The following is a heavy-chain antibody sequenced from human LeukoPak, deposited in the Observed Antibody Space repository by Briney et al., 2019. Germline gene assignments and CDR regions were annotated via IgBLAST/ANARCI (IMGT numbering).Heavy chain of an antibody. D-gene: IGHD5-12*01. CDR3: AREGARYFDL. CDR2: INSDGSIT. CDR1: GFTFSSSW. V-gene: IGHV3-74*01. Sequence: GGSLRLSCAASGFTFSSSWMHWVRQVPGKGLVWVSRINSDGSITTYADSVKGRFTISRENAKNSLYLQMNSLRAGDTAVYYCAREGARYFDLWGRGTLVTVSS. J-gene: IGHJ2*01.